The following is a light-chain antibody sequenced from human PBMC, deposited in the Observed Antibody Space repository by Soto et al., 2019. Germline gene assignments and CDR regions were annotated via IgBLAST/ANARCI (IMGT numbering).Light chain of an antibody. CDR1: SSDVGGYNY. Sequence: QSALTQPRSGSGSPGQSVTISCTGTSSDVGGYNYVSWYQQHPGKAPKLMIYDVNKRPSGVPDRFSGSKSGNTASLTISGLQAEDEADYYCCSYAGSYTVVFGGGTKLTVL. CDR2: DVN. V-gene: IGLV2-11*01. J-gene: IGLJ2*01. CDR3: CSYAGSYTVV.